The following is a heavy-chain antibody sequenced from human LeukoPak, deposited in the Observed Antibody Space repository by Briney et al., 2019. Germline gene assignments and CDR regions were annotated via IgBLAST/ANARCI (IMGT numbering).Heavy chain of an antibody. CDR3: AKDPTAGIAVAQY. Sequence: PGGSLRLSCAASGFTFSSYGMHWVRQAPGKGLEWVAFIRYDGSNKYYADSVKGRFTISRDNSKNTLYLQMNSLRAEDTAVYYCAKDPTAGIAVAQYWGQGTLVAVSS. J-gene: IGHJ4*02. D-gene: IGHD6-19*01. CDR2: IRYDGSNK. V-gene: IGHV3-30*02. CDR1: GFTFSSYG.